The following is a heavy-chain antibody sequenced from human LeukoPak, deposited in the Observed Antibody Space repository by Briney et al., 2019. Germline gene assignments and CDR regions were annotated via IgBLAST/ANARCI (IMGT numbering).Heavy chain of an antibody. J-gene: IGHJ4*02. CDR1: GYTFTAYD. Sequence: GASVKVSCKASGYTFTAYDINWVRQAPGQGLEWMGWMNPDTGITGYAQKFQGRVTMTRDTSTSTAYMELRSLRSEDTAVYFCARLSETPAYYYTSGYYYLGYWGQGTLVTVSS. V-gene: IGHV1-8*01. CDR3: ARLSETPAYYYTSGYYYLGY. CDR2: MNPDTGIT. D-gene: IGHD3-22*01.